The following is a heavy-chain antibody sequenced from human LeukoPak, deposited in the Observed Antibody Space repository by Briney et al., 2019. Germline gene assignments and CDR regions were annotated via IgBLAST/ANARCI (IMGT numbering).Heavy chain of an antibody. J-gene: IGHJ3*02. D-gene: IGHD2-15*01. CDR1: GSSFSTGGVG. CDR3: AHRHRGVASDI. Sequence: SGPTLVNPTQTLTLTCTFSGSSFSTGGVGVGWIRQPPGEALEWLGVIYENDEKLYSSSLQNRLSITKDTSKNQVVLTMANMDPVDTATYYCAHRHRGVASDIWGQGTMVTVSS. V-gene: IGHV2-5*01. CDR2: IYENDEK.